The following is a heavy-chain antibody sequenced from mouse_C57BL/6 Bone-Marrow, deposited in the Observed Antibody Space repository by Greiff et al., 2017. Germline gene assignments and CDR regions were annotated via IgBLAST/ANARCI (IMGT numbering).Heavy chain of an antibody. CDR1: GYTFTSYW. CDR2: IYPGSGST. J-gene: IGHJ4*01. V-gene: IGHV1-55*01. Sequence: QVQLQQPGDELVKPGASVKMSCKASGYTFTSYWITWVKQRPGQGLEWIGDIYPGSGSTNYNEKFKSKATLTVDTSSSTAYIQLSSLTSEDSAVYYCARGVTTSPFYAMDYWGQGTSATVS. CDR3: ARGVTTSPFYAMDY. D-gene: IGHD2-1*01.